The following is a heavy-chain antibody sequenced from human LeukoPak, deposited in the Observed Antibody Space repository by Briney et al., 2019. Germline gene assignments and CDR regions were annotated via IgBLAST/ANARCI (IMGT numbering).Heavy chain of an antibody. D-gene: IGHD3-10*01. CDR3: ARVDRDYYGMGV. J-gene: IGHJ6*02. CDR1: GGSISSYY. V-gene: IGHV4-4*07. Sequence: SETLSLTCTVSGGSISSYYWSWIRQPAGKGLEWIGRIYSRESIFYNPSLKSRVTVSVDTSKNQFSLKVRSVTAADTAVYYCARVDRDYYGMGVWGQGTTVTVSS. CDR2: IYSRESI.